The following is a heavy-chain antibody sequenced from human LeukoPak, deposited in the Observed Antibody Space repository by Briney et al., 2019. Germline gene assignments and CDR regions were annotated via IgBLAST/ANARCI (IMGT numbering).Heavy chain of an antibody. CDR3: ASTHYYDSSGYYGDAFDI. V-gene: IGHV4-31*03. CDR2: IYYSGST. J-gene: IGHJ3*02. Sequence: SETLSLTCTVSGGSISSGGYYWSWIRQHPGKGLEWIGYIYYSGSTYYNPSLKSRVTISVDTSKNQFSLKLSSVTAAVTAVYYCASTHYYDSSGYYGDAFDIWGQGTMVTVSS. D-gene: IGHD3-22*01. CDR1: GGSISSGGYY.